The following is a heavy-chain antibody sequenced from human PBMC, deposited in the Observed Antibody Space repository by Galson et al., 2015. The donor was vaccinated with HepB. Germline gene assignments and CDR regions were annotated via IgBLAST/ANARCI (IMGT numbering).Heavy chain of an antibody. CDR1: GFTFSSYA. Sequence: LRLSCAASGFTFSSYAMSWVRQAPGKGLEWVSAISGSGGSTYYADSVKGRFTISRDNSKNTLYLQMNSLRAEDTAVYYCAKETTMIVVVTQLGYFDYWGQGTLVTVSS. CDR2: ISGSGGST. J-gene: IGHJ4*02. D-gene: IGHD3-22*01. V-gene: IGHV3-23*01. CDR3: AKETTMIVVVTQLGYFDY.